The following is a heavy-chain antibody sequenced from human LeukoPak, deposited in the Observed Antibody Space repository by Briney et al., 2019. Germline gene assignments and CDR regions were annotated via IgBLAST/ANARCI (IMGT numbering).Heavy chain of an antibody. J-gene: IGHJ6*03. Sequence: GASVKVSCKASGYTFTGYYMHWVRQAPGQGLEWMGRINPNSGGTNYAQKFQGRVTMTRDTSISTAYMELSRLRSDDTAVYYCARSLYPSVADTYYYYYYMDVWGKGTTVTVSS. D-gene: IGHD6-19*01. CDR2: INPNSGGT. CDR3: ARSLYPSVADTYYYYYYMDV. V-gene: IGHV1-2*06. CDR1: GYTFTGYY.